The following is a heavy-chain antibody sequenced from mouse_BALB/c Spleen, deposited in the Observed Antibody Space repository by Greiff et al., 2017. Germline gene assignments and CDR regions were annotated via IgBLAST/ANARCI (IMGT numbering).Heavy chain of an antibody. J-gene: IGHJ2*01. D-gene: IGHD1-1*01. V-gene: IGHV1-63*02. CDR3: ATRIYYGSSPLDY. Sequence: VQLQQSGAELVRPGTSVKISCKASGYTFTNYWLGWVKQRPGHGLEWIGDIYPGGGYTNYNEKFKGKATLTADTSSSTAYMQLSSLTSEDSAVYFCATRIYYGSSPLDYWGQGTTLTVSS. CDR1: GYTFTNYW. CDR2: IYPGGGYT.